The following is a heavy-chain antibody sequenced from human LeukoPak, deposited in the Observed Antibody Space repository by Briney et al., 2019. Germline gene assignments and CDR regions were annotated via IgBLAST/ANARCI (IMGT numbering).Heavy chain of an antibody. V-gene: IGHV3-48*04. CDR2: SSNIPTTM. CDR3: AKEEENVVVVPAATAFDY. J-gene: IGHJ4*02. Sequence: PGGSLRLSCAASGFTLSDYNMHWVRQAPGKGLEWVSYSSNIPTTMFYADSVKGRFTISRDNAKNTLYLQMNSLRAEDTAVYYCAKEEENVVVVPAATAFDYWGQGTLVTVSS. D-gene: IGHD2-2*01. CDR1: GFTLSDYN.